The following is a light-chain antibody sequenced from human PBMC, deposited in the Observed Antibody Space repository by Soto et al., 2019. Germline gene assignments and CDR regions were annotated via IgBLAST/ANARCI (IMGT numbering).Light chain of an antibody. CDR2: GNN. CDR1: SSNIGAGYD. CDR3: QSYDSSLSGSRV. J-gene: IGLJ1*01. Sequence: QSVLTQPPSVSGAPGQRVTISCTGSSSNIGAGYDVHWYQQLPGTAPQLLIYGNNNRPSGVPDRFSGSKSGTSASLAIAGLQAEDEADYYCQSYDSSLSGSRVFGTGTQLTVL. V-gene: IGLV1-40*01.